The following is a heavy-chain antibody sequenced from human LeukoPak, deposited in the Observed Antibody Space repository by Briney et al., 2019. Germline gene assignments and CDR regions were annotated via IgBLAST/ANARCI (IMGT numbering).Heavy chain of an antibody. V-gene: IGHV1-24*01. J-gene: IGHJ3*02. CDR3: AIPNPAFIGAFEI. CDR1: GYTLNELS. D-gene: IGHD1-14*01. Sequence: ASVKVSCQVFGYTLNELSMHWVRQAPGQELEWMRSFDPEDGDAIYAQKFQGRVTMTEDTLTDTASMELSSLTSEDTDVYYCAIPNPAFIGAFEIWGRGTMVTVSS. CDR2: FDPEDGDA.